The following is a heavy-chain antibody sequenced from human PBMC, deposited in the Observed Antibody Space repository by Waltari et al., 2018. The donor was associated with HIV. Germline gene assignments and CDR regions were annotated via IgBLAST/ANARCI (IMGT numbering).Heavy chain of an antibody. V-gene: IGHV2-5*01. CDR1: GFSLNSYGVA. Sequence: QITLKESGPALVKPTQTLTLTCSFSGFSLNSYGVAVAWIRQPPGRALEWLALIYWNDDERYSPALKSRLTITKDTSKNQVVLTMTNVDPVDTATYYCAHKPKFAVWFDPWGQGTPVTVSS. J-gene: IGHJ5*02. CDR2: IYWNDDE. CDR3: AHKPKFAVWFDP.